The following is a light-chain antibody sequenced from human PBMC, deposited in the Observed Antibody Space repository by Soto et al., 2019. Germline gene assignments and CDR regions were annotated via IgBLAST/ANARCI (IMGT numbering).Light chain of an antibody. CDR2: EVT. Sequence: QSALTQPPSASGSLGQSVTISCTGTSSDVGGYNYVSWHQQHPGKAPKVMIYEVTERPPGVPDRFSGSKSGNTASLTVSGLHAEDDADYYCSSFAGGGNPVLLGGGTKLTVL. CDR3: SSFAGGGNPVL. J-gene: IGLJ2*01. V-gene: IGLV2-8*01. CDR1: SSDVGGYNY.